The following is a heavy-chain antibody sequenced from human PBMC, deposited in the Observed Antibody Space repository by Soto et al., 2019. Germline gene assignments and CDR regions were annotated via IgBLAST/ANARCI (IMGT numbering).Heavy chain of an antibody. Sequence: QVQLVESGGGVVQPGRSLRLSCAASGFTFSSYGMHWVRQAPGKGLEWVSVIWYDGSNKYYADSVKGRFTISRDNSKNTLYLQMNSLSAEATAVYYCARDMVRGVITMDVWGQGTTVTVSS. J-gene: IGHJ6*02. V-gene: IGHV3-33*01. CDR3: ARDMVRGVITMDV. CDR1: GFTFSSYG. CDR2: IWYDGSNK. D-gene: IGHD3-10*01.